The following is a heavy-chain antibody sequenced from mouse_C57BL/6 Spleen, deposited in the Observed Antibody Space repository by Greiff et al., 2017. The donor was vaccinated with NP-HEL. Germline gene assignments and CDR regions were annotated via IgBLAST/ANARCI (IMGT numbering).Heavy chain of an antibody. CDR3: ARGDYSSYWYFDV. J-gene: IGHJ1*03. CDR2: IDPSDSET. Sequence: VQLQQPGAELVRPGSSVKLSCKASGYTFTSYWMHWVKQRPIQGLEWIGNIDPSDSETHYNQKFKDKATLTVDKSSSTAYMQLSSLTSEDSAVYYCARGDYSSYWYFDVWGTGTTVTVSS. CDR1: GYTFTSYW. D-gene: IGHD2-12*01. V-gene: IGHV1-52*01.